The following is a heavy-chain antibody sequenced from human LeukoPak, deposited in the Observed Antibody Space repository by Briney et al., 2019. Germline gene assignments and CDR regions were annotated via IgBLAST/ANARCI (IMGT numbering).Heavy chain of an antibody. J-gene: IGHJ6*02. CDR1: GGTFSSYA. CDR3: ASSLGPYYYYGMDV. V-gene: IGHV1-69*13. CDR2: IIPIFGTA. Sequence: SAKVSCKASGGTFSSYAISWVRQAPGQGLEWMGGIIPIFGTANYAQKFQGRVTITADESTSTAYMELSSLRSEDTAVYYCASSLGPYYYYGMDVWGQGTTVTVSS.